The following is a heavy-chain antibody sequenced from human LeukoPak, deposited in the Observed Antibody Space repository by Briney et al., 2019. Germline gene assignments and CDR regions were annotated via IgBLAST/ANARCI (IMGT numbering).Heavy chain of an antibody. CDR1: GFAFSAYG. Sequence: GGSLRLSCAASGFAFSAYGMHWVRQAPGKGLEWVAYIQNDESKIHYTDSVKGRFTISRDISKSTLYLQMNSLRAEDTAVYYCASHYMVRGALTYWGQGTLVTVSS. D-gene: IGHD3-10*01. CDR2: IQNDESKI. J-gene: IGHJ4*02. CDR3: ASHYMVRGALTY. V-gene: IGHV3-30*02.